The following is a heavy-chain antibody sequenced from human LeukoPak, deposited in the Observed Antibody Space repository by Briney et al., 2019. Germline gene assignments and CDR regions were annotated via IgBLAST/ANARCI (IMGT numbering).Heavy chain of an antibody. D-gene: IGHD3-22*01. CDR1: GFTFGDYV. Sequence: GRSLRLSCTASGFTFGDYVMSWVRQAPGKGLEWVGFIRSKAYGGTTKNAASVKGRFTISRDDSKSIAYLQMNSLKTEDTAVYYCTRGAYYDSSGPPRYWGQGTLVTVSS. CDR3: TRGAYYDSSGPPRY. V-gene: IGHV3-49*04. CDR2: IRSKAYGGTT. J-gene: IGHJ4*02.